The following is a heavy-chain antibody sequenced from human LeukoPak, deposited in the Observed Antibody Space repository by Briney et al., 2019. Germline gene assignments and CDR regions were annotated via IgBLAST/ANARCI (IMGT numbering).Heavy chain of an antibody. CDR3: ARDRSGSGSYYGDY. CDR2: ISYDGSNK. J-gene: IGHJ4*02. Sequence: PGGSLRLSCAASGFTFSSYAMHWVRQAPGKGLEWVAVISYDGSNKYYADSVKGRFTISRDNSKNTLYLQMNSLRAEDTAVYYCARDRSGSGSYYGDYWGQGTLVTVSS. V-gene: IGHV3-30-3*01. D-gene: IGHD3-10*01. CDR1: GFTFSSYA.